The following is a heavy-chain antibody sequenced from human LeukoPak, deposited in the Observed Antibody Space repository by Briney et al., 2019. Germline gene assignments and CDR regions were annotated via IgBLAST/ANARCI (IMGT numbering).Heavy chain of an antibody. CDR3: AKSIGSGSYYGGDY. CDR1: GFTFSSYA. V-gene: IGHV3-23*01. CDR2: ISGSGGST. J-gene: IGHJ4*01. D-gene: IGHD3-22*01. Sequence: PGGSLRLSCAASGFTFSSYAMSWVRQAPGKGLEWVSVISGSGGSTYYADSVKGRFTISRDNSKNTLYLQINSLRAEDTAVYYCAKSIGSGSYYGGDYWGHGTLVTVSS.